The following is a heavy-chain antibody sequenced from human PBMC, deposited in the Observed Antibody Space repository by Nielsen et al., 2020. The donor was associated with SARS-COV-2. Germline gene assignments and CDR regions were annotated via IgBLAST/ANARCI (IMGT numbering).Heavy chain of an antibody. D-gene: IGHD3-3*01. CDR3: ARGSDEGLAL. J-gene: IGHJ4*02. CDR2: IYDSGNT. CDR1: GGAISSYY. V-gene: IGHV4-59*13. Sequence: SETLSLTCTVSGGAISSYYWTWIRQPPEKGLEWIAYIYDSGNTNYNPSLKSRVTISVDTSRNQFSLKLTSVTAADTAVHYCARGSDEGLALWGQGTLVTVSS.